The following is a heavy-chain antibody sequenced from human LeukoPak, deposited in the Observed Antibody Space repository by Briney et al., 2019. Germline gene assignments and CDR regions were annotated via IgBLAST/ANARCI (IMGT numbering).Heavy chain of an antibody. J-gene: IGHJ4*02. CDR2: INHSGST. CDR3: ARGSSIAAAGTGYCFDY. D-gene: IGHD6-13*01. CDR1: GGSFSDYS. V-gene: IGHV4-34*01. Sequence: PSETLSLTCAVYGGSFSDYSWTWIRQPPGKGLEWIGEINHSGSTNYNPSLKSRVTISVDTSKHQFSLKLSSVTAADTAVYYCARGSSIAAAGTGYCFDYWGRGTLVTVSS.